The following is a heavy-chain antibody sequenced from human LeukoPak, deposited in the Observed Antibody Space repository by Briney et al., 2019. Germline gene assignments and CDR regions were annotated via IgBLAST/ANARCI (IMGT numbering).Heavy chain of an antibody. V-gene: IGHV4-34*01. CDR2: VNHSGST. D-gene: IGHD2-15*01. CDR3: ARGQTRYLLR. Sequence: SETLSLTCAVYGGSFSGYYWSWIRQPPGKGLEWIGEVNHSGSTNYNPSLKSRVTISVDTSKNQFSLKLSSVTAADTAVYYCARGQTRYLLRWGQGTLVTVSS. J-gene: IGHJ4*02. CDR1: GGSFSGYY.